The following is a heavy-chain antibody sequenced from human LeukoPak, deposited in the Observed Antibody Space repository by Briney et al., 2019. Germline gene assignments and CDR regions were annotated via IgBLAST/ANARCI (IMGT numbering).Heavy chain of an antibody. D-gene: IGHD3-22*01. V-gene: IGHV4-38-2*01. CDR3: AKRQYYYDSSGYYFDY. Sequence: PSETLSLTCAVSGYSISSGYYWGLSRPPPGEGLEWIGYIYYSGSTNYNPSLKSRVTISVDNAKNQFYLQLSSVTAAETAEYYSAKRQYYYDSSGYYFDYWGQGTLVTVSS. CDR1: GYSISSGYY. J-gene: IGHJ4*02. CDR2: IYYSGST.